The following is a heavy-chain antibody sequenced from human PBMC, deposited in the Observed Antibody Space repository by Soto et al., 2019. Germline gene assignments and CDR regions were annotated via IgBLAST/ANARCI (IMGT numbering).Heavy chain of an antibody. CDR2: IYYSGST. CDR3: ARVGDIVVVPAAIGVPAFDY. CDR1: GGSISSYY. D-gene: IGHD2-2*02. V-gene: IGHV4-59*12. J-gene: IGHJ4*02. Sequence: ETLSLTCTVSGGSISSYYWSWIRQPPGKGLEWIGYIYYSGSTNYNPSLKSRVTISVDTSKNQFSLKLSSVTAADTAVYYCARVGDIVVVPAAIGVPAFDYWGQGTLVTVSS.